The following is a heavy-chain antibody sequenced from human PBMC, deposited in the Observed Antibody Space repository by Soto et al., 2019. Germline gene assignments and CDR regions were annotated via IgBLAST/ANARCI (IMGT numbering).Heavy chain of an antibody. J-gene: IGHJ4*02. CDR1: GYSFSTYW. D-gene: IGHD3-9*01. Sequence: ESLTISCKGSGYSFSTYWIGLVRQVPGKGLEWMGIISPGDSDTKYSQSFQGQVTISADKSISTAYLQWNRLKASDTAMYYCARHATYYDILTGYYFDYWGQGTLVTVSS. V-gene: IGHV5-51*01. CDR3: ARHATYYDILTGYYFDY. CDR2: ISPGDSDT.